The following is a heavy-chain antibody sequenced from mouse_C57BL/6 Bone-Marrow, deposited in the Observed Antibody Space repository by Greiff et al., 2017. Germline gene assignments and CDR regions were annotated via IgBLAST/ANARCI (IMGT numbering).Heavy chain of an antibody. D-gene: IGHD1-1*01. Sequence: EVQLQESGGGLVQPGGSLSLSCAASGFTFTDYYMSWVRQPPGKALEWLGFIRNKANGYTTEYSASVKGRFTISRDNSQCIFSLQMNALGAADSATYYCASYPRTDYYGSSFWYFDVWGTGTTVTVSS. CDR2: IRNKANGYTT. CDR1: GFTFTDYY. CDR3: ASYPRTDYYGSSFWYFDV. J-gene: IGHJ1*03. V-gene: IGHV7-3*01.